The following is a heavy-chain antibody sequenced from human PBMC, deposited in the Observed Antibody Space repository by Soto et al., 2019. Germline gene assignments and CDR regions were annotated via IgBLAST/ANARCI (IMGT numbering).Heavy chain of an antibody. CDR3: ARAAYYYESSGYYPGDY. CDR1: GYTFTSYD. V-gene: IGHV1-8*01. CDR2: MNPNSGNT. Sequence: GASVKVSCKASGYTFTSYDINWVRQATGQGLEWMGWMNPNSGNTGYAQKFQGRVTMARNTSISTVYMEVSSLRSEDTAVYYCARAAYYYESSGYYPGDYWGQGTLVTVSS. D-gene: IGHD3-22*01. J-gene: IGHJ4*02.